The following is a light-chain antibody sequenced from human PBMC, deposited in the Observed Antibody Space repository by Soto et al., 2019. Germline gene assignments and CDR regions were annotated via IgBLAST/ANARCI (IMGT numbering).Light chain of an antibody. Sequence: SVLAQPPSVSGAPGQRVAISCTGSSSNIGAEYDVHWYQQLPGTAPKRLIYGDNNRPSGVPDRFSGSKSGTSASLAITGLQPEDEADYYCQSYDSSLTTFVFGTGTKVTVL. CDR1: SSNIGAEYD. J-gene: IGLJ1*01. CDR3: QSYDSSLTTFV. V-gene: IGLV1-40*01. CDR2: GDN.